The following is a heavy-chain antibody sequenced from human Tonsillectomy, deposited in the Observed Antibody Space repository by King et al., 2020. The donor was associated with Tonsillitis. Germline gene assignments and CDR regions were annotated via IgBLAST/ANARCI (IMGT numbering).Heavy chain of an antibody. CDR3: AAGGYSSSWLDY. D-gene: IGHD6-13*01. J-gene: IGHJ4*02. Sequence: QLVESGPEVKKPGTSVKVSCKASGFTFTSSAMQWVRQARGQRLVWIGWIVVVSGNTNYAQKFQETVTIPRDMSTSTAYMELSSLRSEDTAVYYCAAGGYSSSWLDYWVQGTLVTVSS. V-gene: IGHV1-58*02. CDR1: GFTFTSSA. CDR2: IVVVSGNT.